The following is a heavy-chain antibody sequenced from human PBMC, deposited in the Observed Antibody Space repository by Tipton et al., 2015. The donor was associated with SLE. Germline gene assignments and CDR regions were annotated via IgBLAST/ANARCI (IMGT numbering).Heavy chain of an antibody. V-gene: IGHV4-39*07. CDR3: ASAGGGDSNWFDP. CDR2: ISYSGAT. D-gene: IGHD2-21*01. CDR1: GGSITTRSYY. J-gene: IGHJ5*02. Sequence: TLSLTCIVSGGSITTRSYYWGWIRQPPGKGLEWIASISYSGATYYNPSLKSRVTISVDTSKNQFSLKLSSVTAADTAVYYCASAGGGDSNWFDPWGQGTLVTVSS.